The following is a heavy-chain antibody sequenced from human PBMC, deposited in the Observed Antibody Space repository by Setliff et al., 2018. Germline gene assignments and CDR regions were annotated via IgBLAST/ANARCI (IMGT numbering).Heavy chain of an antibody. D-gene: IGHD1-20*01. Sequence: SETLSLTCTVSGDSISSGSYHWSWIRQPAGKGLEWIGRIFPTGTTNYNPDLKSRVTMSVDTSKKRFSLMLRSVTAADTAIYYCARYNSSAACFDLWGPGTLVTVSS. V-gene: IGHV4-61*02. CDR2: IFPTGTT. CDR1: GDSISSGSYH. CDR3: ARYNSSAACFDL. J-gene: IGHJ5*02.